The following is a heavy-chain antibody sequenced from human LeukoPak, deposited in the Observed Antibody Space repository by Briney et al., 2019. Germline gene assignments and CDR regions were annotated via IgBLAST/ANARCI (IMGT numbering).Heavy chain of an antibody. CDR2: IIPILGIA. CDR1: GGTFSSYA. D-gene: IGHD3-22*01. V-gene: IGHV1-69*04. J-gene: IGHJ4*02. Sequence: SVKVSCKASGGTFSSYAISWVRQAPGQGLEWMGRIIPILGIANYAQKFQGRVTITADKSTSTAYMELSSLRSEDTAVYYCARVLLSQDSSGYYSSFADYWGQGTLVTVSS. CDR3: ARVLLSQDSSGYYSSFADY.